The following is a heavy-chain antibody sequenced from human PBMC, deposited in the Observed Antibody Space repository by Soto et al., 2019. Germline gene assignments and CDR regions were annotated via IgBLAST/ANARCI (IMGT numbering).Heavy chain of an antibody. J-gene: IGHJ4*02. V-gene: IGHV3-30-3*01. CDR1: GFTFSHYA. Sequence: QEHLVESGGGVVQPGRSLRLSCAASGFTFSHYAMHWVRQAPGKGLEWVAVLSYDGSTKYYVDSVKGRFTISRDNSNNTLFLHKNSLRPEDTALFYCVRDASYGGIPGGAYFDTWGQGTLVTVSS. D-gene: IGHD4-17*01. CDR2: LSYDGSTK. CDR3: VRDASYGGIPGGAYFDT.